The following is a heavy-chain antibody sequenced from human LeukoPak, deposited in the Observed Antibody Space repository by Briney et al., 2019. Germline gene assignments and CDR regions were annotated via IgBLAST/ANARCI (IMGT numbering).Heavy chain of an antibody. J-gene: IGHJ3*02. CDR2: IKQDGSKK. CDR1: GFTFSSYW. Sequence: GGSLRLSCAASGFTFSSYWMSWVRQAPGKGLEWVANIKQDGSKKRYADSMKGRFTISRDNAKESLYLQLNSLRAEDTAVYYCARVEGYYDSSGYRTDAFDIWGQGTMVTVSS. V-gene: IGHV3-7*01. D-gene: IGHD3-22*01. CDR3: ARVEGYYDSSGYRTDAFDI.